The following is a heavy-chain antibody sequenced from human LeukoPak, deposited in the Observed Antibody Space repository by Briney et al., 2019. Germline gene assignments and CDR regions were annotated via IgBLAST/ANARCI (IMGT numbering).Heavy chain of an antibody. CDR3: ARDLRGYCSSTSCFKDY. D-gene: IGHD2-2*01. Sequence: TGGSLRLSCAASGFTFSSYSMNWVRQAPGKGLEWVSYISSSSSTIYYADSVKGRFTISRDNAKNSLYLQMNSLRAEDTAVYYCARDLRGYCSSTSCFKDYWGQGTLVTVSS. CDR1: GFTFSSYS. V-gene: IGHV3-48*01. J-gene: IGHJ4*02. CDR2: ISSSSSTI.